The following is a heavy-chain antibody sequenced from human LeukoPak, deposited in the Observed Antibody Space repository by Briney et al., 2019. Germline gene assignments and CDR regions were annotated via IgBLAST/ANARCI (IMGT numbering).Heavy chain of an antibody. J-gene: IGHJ4*02. CDR2: IGSSGSTI. D-gene: IGHD3-10*01. CDR3: ARDGKGRNRIGYYFDY. CDR1: GFTFSSYE. Sequence: PGGSLRLSCAASGFTFSSYEMNWVRQAPGKGLEWVSYIGSSGSTIYYAASVKGRFTISRDNAKNSLYLQMNSLRAEDTAVYYCARDGKGRNRIGYYFDYWGQGTLVTVSS. V-gene: IGHV3-48*03.